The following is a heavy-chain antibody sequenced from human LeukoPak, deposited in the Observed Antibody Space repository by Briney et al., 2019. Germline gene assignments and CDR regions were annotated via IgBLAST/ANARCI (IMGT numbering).Heavy chain of an antibody. J-gene: IGHJ4*02. D-gene: IGHD1-26*01. CDR2: INPSGGST. CDR1: GYTFTSYY. V-gene: IGHV1-46*01. Sequence: ASVKVSCKASGYTFTSYYMHWVRQAPGQGLEWMGIINPSGGSTSYAQKFQGRVTMTRDTSTSTVYMELSSLRSEDTAVYYCARTGGEWELLKVVFSKYYFDYWGQGTLVTVSS. CDR3: ARTGGEWELLKVVFSKYYFDY.